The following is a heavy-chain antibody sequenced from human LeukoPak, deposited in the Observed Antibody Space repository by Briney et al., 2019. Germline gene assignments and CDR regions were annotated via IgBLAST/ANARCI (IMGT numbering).Heavy chain of an antibody. D-gene: IGHD3-10*01. J-gene: IGHJ4*02. CDR2: IKSKTDGETT. CDR1: GFTFTNAW. CDR3: TTDLGTYYHGSQRLIPIDY. Sequence: GGSLRLSCVDSGFTFTNAWMSWVRQAPGKGLEWIGRIKSKTDGETTNYAEPVRGRFTISRDDSKSAVYLQMNSLKIEDTAVYYCTTDLGTYYHGSQRLIPIDYWGQGTLVAVSS. V-gene: IGHV3-15*01.